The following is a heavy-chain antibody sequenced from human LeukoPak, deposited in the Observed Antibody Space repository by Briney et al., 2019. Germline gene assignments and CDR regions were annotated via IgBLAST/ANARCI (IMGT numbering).Heavy chain of an antibody. V-gene: IGHV4-34*01. J-gene: IGHJ5*02. CDR2: INHSGST. Sequence: SETLSLTCAVYGGSFSGYYWSWIRQPPGKGLEWIGEINHSGSTNYNPSLKSRVTISVDTSKNQFSLKLSSVTAADTAVYYCARSYCSSTSCSVNNWFDPWGQGTLVTVSS. CDR1: GGSFSGYY. D-gene: IGHD2-2*01. CDR3: ARSYCSSTSCSVNNWFDP.